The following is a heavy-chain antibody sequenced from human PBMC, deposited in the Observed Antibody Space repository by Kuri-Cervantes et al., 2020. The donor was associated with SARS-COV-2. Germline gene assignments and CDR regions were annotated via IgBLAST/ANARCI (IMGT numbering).Heavy chain of an antibody. J-gene: IGHJ6*02. CDR2: ISYDGSNK. CDR1: GFTFSSYA. V-gene: IGHV3-30*07. CDR3: ARDQSFTMVRGVISGMDV. D-gene: IGHD3-10*01. Sequence: GESLKISCAASGFTFSSYAMHWVRQAPGKGLEWVAVISYDGSNKYYADSVKGRFTISRGNSKNTLYLQMNSLRAEDTAVYYCARDQSFTMVRGVISGMDVWGLGTTVTVSS.